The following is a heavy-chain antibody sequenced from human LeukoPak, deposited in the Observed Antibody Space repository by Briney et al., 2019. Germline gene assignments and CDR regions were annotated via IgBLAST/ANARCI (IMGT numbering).Heavy chain of an antibody. CDR2: IYTSGST. Sequence: SETLSLTCTVSGGSISGYYWSWIRQPAGKGLEWIGRIYTSGSTNYNPSLKSRVTMSVDTSKNQFSLKLSSVTAADTAVYYCARERRYCSSTSCYNGGWYFDLWGRGTLVTVSS. CDR1: GGSISGYY. J-gene: IGHJ2*01. CDR3: ARERRYCSSTSCYNGGWYFDL. V-gene: IGHV4-4*07. D-gene: IGHD2-2*02.